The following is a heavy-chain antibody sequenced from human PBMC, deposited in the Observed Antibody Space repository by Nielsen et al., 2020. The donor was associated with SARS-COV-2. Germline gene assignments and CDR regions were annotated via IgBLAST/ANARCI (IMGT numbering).Heavy chain of an antibody. CDR1: GFTFSSYG. Sequence: GGSLRLSCAASGFTFSSYGMHWVRQAPGKGLEWVAVISYDGSNKYYADSVKGRFTISRDNSKNTLYLQMNSLRAEDTAVYYCAREYSSSDDYYYYYMDVWGKGTTVTVSS. D-gene: IGHD6-13*01. CDR2: ISYDGSNK. CDR3: AREYSSSDDYYYYYMDV. V-gene: IGHV3-33*05. J-gene: IGHJ6*03.